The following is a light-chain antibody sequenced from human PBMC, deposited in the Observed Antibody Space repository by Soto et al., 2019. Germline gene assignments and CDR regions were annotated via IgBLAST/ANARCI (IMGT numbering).Light chain of an antibody. Sequence: DIVMTQSPSTLSVSPGDRATLSCRASQSVSNYLAWYQQKHGQAPKLLIYGASTRATDIPARFSGSGSGTEFTLTISSLESEDFAVYYCNQYLLWLTFGGGTKVDIK. J-gene: IGKJ4*01. CDR3: NQYLLWLT. CDR2: GAS. CDR1: QSVSNY. V-gene: IGKV3-15*01.